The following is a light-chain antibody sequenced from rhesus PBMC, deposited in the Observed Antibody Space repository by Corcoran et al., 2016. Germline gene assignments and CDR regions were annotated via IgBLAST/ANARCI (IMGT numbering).Light chain of an antibody. V-gene: IGKV1-38*01. CDR1: QGISRY. CDR2: DAS. J-gene: IGKJ2*01. Sequence: DIQLTQSPSSLSASVGDRVPITCRASQGISRYLAWYQPKSGKAPKLLIYDASNLQIGVPSRFSGSGSGTEFKLTISSLQPEDFATYYCQQRNSYPYSFGQGTKVEIK. CDR3: QQRNSYPYS.